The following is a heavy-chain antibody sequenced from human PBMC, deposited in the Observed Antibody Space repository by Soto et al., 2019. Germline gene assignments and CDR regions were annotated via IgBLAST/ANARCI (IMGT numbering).Heavy chain of an antibody. D-gene: IGHD1-7*01. V-gene: IGHV4-31*03. J-gene: IGHJ4*02. CDR1: GGSISSGGYY. Sequence: SETVSLTCTVSGGSISSGGYYWSWIRQHPGKGLEWIGYIYYSGSTYYNPSLKSRVTISVDTSKNQFSLKLSSVTAADTAVYYCARDNMITGTLRWGQGTLVTVSS. CDR2: IYYSGST. CDR3: ARDNMITGTLR.